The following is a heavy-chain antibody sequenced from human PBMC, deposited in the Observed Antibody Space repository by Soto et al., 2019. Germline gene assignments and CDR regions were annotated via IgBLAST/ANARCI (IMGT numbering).Heavy chain of an antibody. V-gene: IGHV3-23*01. CDR3: AKGRGYCSSTSCYVGSDY. Sequence: EVQLLESGGGLVQPGGSLRLSCAASGFTFSSYAMSWVRQAPGKGLEWVSAISGSGGSTYYADFVKGRLTISRENSKNTLYLQMNSLRAEDTAVYYSAKGRGYCSSTSCYVGSDYWGQGTLVTLSS. J-gene: IGHJ4*02. D-gene: IGHD2-2*01. CDR1: GFTFSSYA. CDR2: ISGSGGST.